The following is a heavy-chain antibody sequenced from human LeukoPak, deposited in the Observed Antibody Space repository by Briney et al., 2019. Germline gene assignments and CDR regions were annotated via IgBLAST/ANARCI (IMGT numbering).Heavy chain of an antibody. J-gene: IGHJ6*02. CDR2: ISGSGGST. D-gene: IGHD4-17*01. V-gene: IGHV3-23*01. Sequence: GGSLRLSCAASGFTFSSYAMSWVRQAPGKGLEWVSAISGSGGSTYYADSVKGRFTISRDNSKNTLYLQMNSLRAEDTAVYYCAKDLLSDYGENYYYYGMDVWGQGTTVTVSS. CDR1: GFTFSSYA. CDR3: AKDLLSDYGENYYYYGMDV.